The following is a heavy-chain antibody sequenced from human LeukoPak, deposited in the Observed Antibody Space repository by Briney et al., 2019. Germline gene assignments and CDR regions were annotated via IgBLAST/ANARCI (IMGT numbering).Heavy chain of an antibody. Sequence: ASVKVSCKASGGTFSNYAINWVRQAPGQGLEWMGWISAYNGNTNYAQKLQGRVTMTTDTSTSTAYMELRSLRSDDTAVYYCARDPQGEGGVIDYWGQGTLVTVSS. CDR3: ARDPQGEGGVIDY. V-gene: IGHV1-18*01. CDR2: ISAYNGNT. CDR1: GGTFSNYA. D-gene: IGHD2-21*01. J-gene: IGHJ4*02.